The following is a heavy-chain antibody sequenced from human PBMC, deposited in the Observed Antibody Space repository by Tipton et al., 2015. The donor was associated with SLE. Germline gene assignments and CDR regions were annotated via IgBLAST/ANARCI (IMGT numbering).Heavy chain of an antibody. V-gene: IGHV4-31*03. J-gene: IGHJ3*01. CDR3: ARAGGNSLALHV. CDR2: VYFNVRM. D-gene: IGHD4-23*01. Sequence: TLSLTCTVSGGSITSGGYYWTWIRQRPGTGPEWIGTVYFNVRMYYNPSLKSRMTMSLDTSKNQLSLKLSSMTAADTTVYFCARAGGNSLALHVWGQGTMVTVSS. CDR1: GGSITSGGYY.